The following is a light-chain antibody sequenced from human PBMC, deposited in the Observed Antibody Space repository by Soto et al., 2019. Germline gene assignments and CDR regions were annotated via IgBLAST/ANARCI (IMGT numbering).Light chain of an antibody. CDR2: EVS. Sequence: QSALTQPASVSGSPGQSITISCTGTSSDIGGYNFVSWYQHHPGRAPKLMIYEVSNRPSGVSNRFSAAKSADTASLTISGLQADDEADYYCSSYRTTTTLLYVFGTGTKLTVL. V-gene: IGLV2-14*01. CDR3: SSYRTTTTLLYV. J-gene: IGLJ1*01. CDR1: SSDIGGYNF.